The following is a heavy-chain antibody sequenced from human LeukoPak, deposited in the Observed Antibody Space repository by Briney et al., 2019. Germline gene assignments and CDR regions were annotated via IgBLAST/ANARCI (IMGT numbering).Heavy chain of an antibody. Sequence: PGGSLRLSCAASGFTFNNYAMSWVRQAPGKGLEWVSTISGSGGSTYYADSVKGRFTISRDKSKNTLYLQMNSLRVEDTAVYYCAKDGYSGYGVFDCWGQGTLVTVSS. CDR2: ISGSGGST. J-gene: IGHJ4*02. V-gene: IGHV3-23*01. CDR1: GFTFNNYA. D-gene: IGHD5-12*01. CDR3: AKDGYSGYGVFDC.